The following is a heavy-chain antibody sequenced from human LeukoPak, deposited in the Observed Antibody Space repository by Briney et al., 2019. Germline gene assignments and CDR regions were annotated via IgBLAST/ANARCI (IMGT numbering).Heavy chain of an antibody. CDR2: IYYSGST. D-gene: IGHD3-10*02. CDR1: GGSISSYY. J-gene: IGHJ3*02. V-gene: IGHV4-59*01. CDR3: ARDGFTMVGVDAFDI. Sequence: PSETLSLTCTVSGGSISSYYWSWIRQPPGKGLEWIGYIYYSGSTNYNPSLKSRVTISVDTSKNQFSLKLSSVTAADTAVYYCARDGFTMVGVDAFDIWAKGTMVTVSS.